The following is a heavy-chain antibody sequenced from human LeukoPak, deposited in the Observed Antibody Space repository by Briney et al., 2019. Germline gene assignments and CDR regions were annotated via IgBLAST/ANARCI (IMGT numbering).Heavy chain of an antibody. CDR1: GFTFTSSA. CDR3: ATPQGMDWNSFDY. D-gene: IGHD1-7*01. J-gene: IGHJ4*02. CDR2: IIPIFGTA. Sequence: SVKVSCKASGFTFTSSAMQWVRQAPGQGLEWMGGIIPIFGTANYAQKFQGRVTITTDESTSTAYMELSSLRSEDTAVYYCATPQGMDWNSFDYWGQGTLVTVSS. V-gene: IGHV1-69*05.